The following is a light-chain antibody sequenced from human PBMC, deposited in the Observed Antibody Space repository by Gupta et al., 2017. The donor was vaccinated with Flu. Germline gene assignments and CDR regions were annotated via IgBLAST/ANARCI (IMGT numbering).Light chain of an antibody. Sequence: QSVLPQPPSASRPPVERVPLSCSGSRSNIGVNSVNWYQQLPGTSPKLLIFSSDQRPSGAPDQFSGSKSGTSAFLAISGLQSEDEADYYCAAWDDSLNVYVFGTGTKVTVL. CDR1: RSNIGVNS. V-gene: IGLV1-44*01. CDR2: SSD. J-gene: IGLJ1*01. CDR3: AAWDDSLNVYV.